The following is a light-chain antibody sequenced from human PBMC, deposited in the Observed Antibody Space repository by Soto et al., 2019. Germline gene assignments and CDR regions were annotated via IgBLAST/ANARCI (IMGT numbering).Light chain of an antibody. CDR2: DAS. CDR3: QQRSNWPIT. Sequence: SPATLSLFLGERATLSCRASQSVGSSLAWYQQKPGQAPRLLIYDASNRATGIPARFSGTGSGTDFTLTVSSLQPEDFAVYYCQQRSNWPITFGQGTRLEIK. J-gene: IGKJ5*01. CDR1: QSVGSS. V-gene: IGKV3-11*01.